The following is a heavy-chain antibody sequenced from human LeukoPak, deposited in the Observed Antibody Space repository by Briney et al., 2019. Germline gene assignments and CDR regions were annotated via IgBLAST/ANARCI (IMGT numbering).Heavy chain of an antibody. Sequence: GGSLRLSCAASGFTVSSNYMTWVRQAPGKGLERVSVIYSGGGTYYADSVKGRFTISRDNFKNTLYLQMNSLRAEDTAVYYCARGPHIREYSSSWYSGFDPWGQGTLVTVSS. CDR3: ARGPHIREYSSSWYSGFDP. V-gene: IGHV3-53*01. J-gene: IGHJ5*02. CDR1: GFTVSSNY. D-gene: IGHD6-13*01. CDR2: IYSGGGT.